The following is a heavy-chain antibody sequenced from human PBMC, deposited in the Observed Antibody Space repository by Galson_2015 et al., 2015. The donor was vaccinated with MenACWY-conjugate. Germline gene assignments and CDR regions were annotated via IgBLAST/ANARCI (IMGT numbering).Heavy chain of an antibody. Sequence: LRLSCAASGFTFSSYGMHWVRQAPGKGLEWVAVIWYDGSNKYYADSVKGRFTISRDNSKNTLYLQMNSLRAEDTAVYYCARYSSSSGYFQHWGQGTLVTVSS. CDR1: GFTFSSYG. D-gene: IGHD6-6*01. CDR3: ARYSSSSGYFQH. CDR2: IWYDGSNK. V-gene: IGHV3-33*01. J-gene: IGHJ1*01.